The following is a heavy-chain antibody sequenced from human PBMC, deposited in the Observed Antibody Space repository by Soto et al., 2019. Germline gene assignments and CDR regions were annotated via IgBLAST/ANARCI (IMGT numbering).Heavy chain of an antibody. J-gene: IGHJ3*02. Sequence: PSETLSLTCTVSGGSISSPNFYWSWIRQHPGKGLEWIGYIYYNGTTYYNPTLKSRVTISVDTSKNQFSLKLSSVTAADTAVYYCARRYGGAFDIWGQGTMVTVSS. D-gene: IGHD4-17*01. CDR2: IYYNGTT. CDR3: ARRYGGAFDI. V-gene: IGHV4-30-4*08. CDR1: GGSISSPNFY.